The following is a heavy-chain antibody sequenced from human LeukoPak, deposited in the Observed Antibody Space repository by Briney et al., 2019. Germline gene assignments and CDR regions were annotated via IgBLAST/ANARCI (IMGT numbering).Heavy chain of an antibody. D-gene: IGHD3-10*01. CDR3: VRGRARDYYGSGTYKGMDV. J-gene: IGHJ6*02. CDR1: GFTFSSYG. Sequence: QAGGSLRLSCAASGFTFSSYGMHWVRQTTGEGLEWVSVISTAGDTYYPGSVKGRFTISRENAKNSLYLQMNSLGPGDTAVYYCVRGRARDYYGSGTYKGMDVWGQGTTVTVS. V-gene: IGHV3-13*04. CDR2: ISTAGDT.